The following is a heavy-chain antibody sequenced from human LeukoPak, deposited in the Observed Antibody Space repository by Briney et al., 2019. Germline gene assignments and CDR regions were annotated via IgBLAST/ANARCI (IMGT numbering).Heavy chain of an antibody. CDR3: ARGPPDCSSTSCYAFDAFDI. CDR1: GYSFTSYW. V-gene: IGHV5-51*01. Sequence: GESLKISCKASGYSFTSYWIGWVRQMPGKGLEWMGIIYPVDSNTRYSPSFQGQVTISADKSISTAYLQWSSLKASDTAMYYCARGPPDCSSTSCYAFDAFDIWGQGTMVTVSS. CDR2: IYPVDSNT. D-gene: IGHD2-2*01. J-gene: IGHJ3*02.